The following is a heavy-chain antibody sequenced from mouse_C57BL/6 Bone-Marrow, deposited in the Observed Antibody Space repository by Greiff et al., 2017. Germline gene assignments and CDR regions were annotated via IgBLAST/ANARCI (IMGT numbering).Heavy chain of an antibody. Sequence: QVQLQQPGAELVKPGASVKLSCKASGYTFTSYWMQWVKQRPGQGLEWIGEIDPSDSYTNYTQKFKGKATLTVDTSSSTAYMQLSSLTSEDSAVYYCARPIPYDYEGWYFDVWGTGTTVTVSS. CDR3: ARPIPYDYEGWYFDV. CDR2: IDPSDSYT. V-gene: IGHV1-50*01. J-gene: IGHJ1*03. CDR1: GYTFTSYW. D-gene: IGHD2-4*01.